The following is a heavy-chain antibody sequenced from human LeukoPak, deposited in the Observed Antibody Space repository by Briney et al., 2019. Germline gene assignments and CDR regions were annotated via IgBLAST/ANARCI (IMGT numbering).Heavy chain of an antibody. CDR1: GFIFSSYEMN. D-gene: IGHD4-17*01. CDR2: IYYSGTT. CDR3: AREGPVTTVNHIDY. V-gene: IGHV4-30-4*08. Sequence: LSLSCAASGFIFSSYEMNCVRQAPGKGLEWIGYIYYSGTTYYNPPLRSRVSISVDTSKNQFSLKLTSVTAADTAVYYWAREGPVTTVNHIDYWGQGTLVTVSS. J-gene: IGHJ4*02.